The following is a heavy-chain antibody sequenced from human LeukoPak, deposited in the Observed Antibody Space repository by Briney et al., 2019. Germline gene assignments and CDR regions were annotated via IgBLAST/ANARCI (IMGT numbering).Heavy chain of an antibody. V-gene: IGHV1-2*02. CDR1: GYTFNGYY. CDR3: ATSSGWKSNIDY. CDR2: INPNSGGT. J-gene: IGHJ4*02. D-gene: IGHD6-19*01. Sequence: ASVKVSCKASGYTFNGYYIHWVRQAPGQGLEWMGWINPNSGGTNYAQKFQGRVTMTRDTSISTAYMELSRLRSDDTALFYCATSSGWKSNIDYWGQGTLVTVSS.